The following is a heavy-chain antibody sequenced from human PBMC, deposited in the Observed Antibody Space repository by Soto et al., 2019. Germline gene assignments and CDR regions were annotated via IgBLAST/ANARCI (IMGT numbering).Heavy chain of an antibody. CDR2: ISYDGSNK. Sequence: QVQLVESGGGVVQPGRSLRLSCAASGFTFSSYAMHWVRQAPGKGLEWVAVISYDGSNKYYADSVKGRFTISRDNSKNTLYLQMNSLRAEDTAVYYCARDRSFTVTGWGYYFDYWGQGTLVTVSS. J-gene: IGHJ4*02. CDR3: ARDRSFTVTGWGYYFDY. CDR1: GFTFSSYA. V-gene: IGHV3-30-3*01. D-gene: IGHD4-17*01.